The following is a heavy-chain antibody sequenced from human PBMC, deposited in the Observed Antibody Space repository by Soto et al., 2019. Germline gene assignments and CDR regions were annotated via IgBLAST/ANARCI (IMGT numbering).Heavy chain of an antibody. CDR3: ARDIDTSRHFGWFDP. D-gene: IGHD3-3*01. J-gene: IGHJ5*02. V-gene: IGHV3-33*01. Sequence: GGSLRLSCVTCGFTFNNYGMHWVRQATCKGLESVAVMWAGGRKENYADSVKGRFTMSRDLSKNTLYLQMDSLRAEDTDVYYCARDIDTSRHFGWFDPSGQGALVTLCS. CDR1: GFTFNNYG. CDR2: MWAGGRKE.